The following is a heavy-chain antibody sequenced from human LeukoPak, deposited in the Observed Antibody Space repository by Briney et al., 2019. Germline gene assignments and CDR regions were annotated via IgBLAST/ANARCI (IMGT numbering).Heavy chain of an antibody. Sequence: GGSLRLSCSASGFTFSSYEMNWVRQAPGKGLEWVSYISSSGGTIYYADSVKGRFTISRDNTKNSLYLQMNSLRAEDTAVYYCARDLSYCTITSCSYYYYGMDVWGQGTTVTVSS. CDR1: GFTFSSYE. CDR2: ISSSGGTI. D-gene: IGHD2-2*01. V-gene: IGHV3-48*03. CDR3: ARDLSYCTITSCSYYYYGMDV. J-gene: IGHJ6*02.